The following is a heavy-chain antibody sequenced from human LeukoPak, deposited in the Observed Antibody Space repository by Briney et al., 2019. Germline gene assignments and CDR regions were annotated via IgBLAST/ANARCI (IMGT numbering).Heavy chain of an antibody. CDR1: GFTFSSYA. CDR3: ASYSSSWSFDY. J-gene: IGHJ4*02. V-gene: IGHV3-30-3*01. D-gene: IGHD6-13*01. CDR2: ISYDGSNK. Sequence: PGGSLRPSCAASGFTFSSYAMHWVRQAPGKGLEWVAVISYDGSNKYYADSVKGRFTISRDNSKNTLYLQMNSLRAEDTAVYYCASYSSSWSFDYWGQGTLVTVSS.